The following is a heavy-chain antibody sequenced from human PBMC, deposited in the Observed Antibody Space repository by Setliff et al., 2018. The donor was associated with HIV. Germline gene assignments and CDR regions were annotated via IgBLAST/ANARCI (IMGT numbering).Heavy chain of an antibody. J-gene: IGHJ3*02. CDR3: AREGLIWFGELSLDDAFDI. Sequence: ASVKVSCRASGYTFTSYGISWVRQAPGQGLEWMGWISAYNGNTNYAQKLQGRVTMTTDTSTSTAYMELRSLRSDDTAVYYCAREGLIWFGELSLDDAFDIWGQGTKVTVSS. CDR1: GYTFTSYG. V-gene: IGHV1-18*01. CDR2: ISAYNGNT. D-gene: IGHD3-10*01.